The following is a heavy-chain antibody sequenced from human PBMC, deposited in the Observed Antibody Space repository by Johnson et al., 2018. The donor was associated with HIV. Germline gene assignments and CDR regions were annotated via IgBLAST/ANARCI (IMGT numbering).Heavy chain of an antibody. D-gene: IGHD2-15*01. V-gene: IGHV3-20*04. CDR2: IDWNGGST. Sequence: VQLVESGGGVVRPGGSLKLSCAASGFSFDDYGMSWVRQPPGKGLEWVSGIDWNGGSTSYADSVRGRFTISRDNSKNTLYLQMDSLRGEDTAVYYCARDPNSSNCSGVTCYSAAFDIWGQGTMVTVSS. CDR1: GFSFDDYG. J-gene: IGHJ3*02. CDR3: ARDPNSSNCSGVTCYSAAFDI.